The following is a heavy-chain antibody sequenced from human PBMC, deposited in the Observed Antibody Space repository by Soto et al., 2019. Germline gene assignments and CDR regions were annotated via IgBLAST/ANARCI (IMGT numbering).Heavy chain of an antibody. V-gene: IGHV3-30-3*01. Sequence: QVQLVESGGGVVQPGRSLRLSCAASGFTFSSYAMHWVRQAPGKGLEWVAVISYDGSNKYYADSVKGRFTISRDNSKNTLYLQMNSLRAEDTAVYYCARDRGGYCSGGSCYSGYGMDVW. CDR2: ISYDGSNK. CDR1: GFTFSSYA. CDR3: ARDRGGYCSGGSCYSGYGMDV. D-gene: IGHD2-15*01. J-gene: IGHJ6*01.